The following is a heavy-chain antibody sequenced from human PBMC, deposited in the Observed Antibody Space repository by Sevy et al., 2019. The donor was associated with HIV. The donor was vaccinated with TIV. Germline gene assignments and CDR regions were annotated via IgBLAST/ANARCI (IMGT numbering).Heavy chain of an antibody. CDR3: ARDRYYDASGYYYYYYGMDV. CDR2: IDRGGST. D-gene: IGHD3-22*01. V-gene: IGHV3-66*01. J-gene: IGHJ6*02. Sequence: GGSLRLSCAASGLTVSSNYMSWVRQAPGKGLEWVSVIDRGGSTYYGDSVKGRFTISRENSRNTLYLQMNSLGVEDTAVYYCARDRYYDASGYYYYYYGMDVWGQGTTVTVSS. CDR1: GLTVSSNY.